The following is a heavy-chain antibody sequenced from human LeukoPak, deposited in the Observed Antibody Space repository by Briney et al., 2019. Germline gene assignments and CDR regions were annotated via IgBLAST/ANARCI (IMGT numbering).Heavy chain of an antibody. J-gene: IGHJ4*02. CDR3: AATPSYSSGWSYDY. V-gene: IGHV1-8*01. Sequence: VRQATXXXLXXXGXMHPNIGKTGYAHKFKGRGTMTRNTEISTAYMELSSLRSEDTAVYYCAATPSYSSGWSYDYWGQGTLVTVSS. CDR2: MHPNIGKT. D-gene: IGHD6-19*01.